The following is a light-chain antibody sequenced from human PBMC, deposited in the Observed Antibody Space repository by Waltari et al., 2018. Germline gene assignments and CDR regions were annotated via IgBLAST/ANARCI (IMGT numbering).Light chain of an antibody. CDR3: SSYTSDYTLI. CDR2: DVS. CDR1: SSDIGGYDY. Sequence: QSALTQPASVTGSPGQSITISCTGTSSDIGGYDYVSWYQQYPGTAPKLIISDVSDRPAGVSYRFSGSKSGSTASLTISGLQPEDEADYYCSSYTSDYTLIYGGGTRLTVL. J-gene: IGLJ2*01. V-gene: IGLV2-14*03.